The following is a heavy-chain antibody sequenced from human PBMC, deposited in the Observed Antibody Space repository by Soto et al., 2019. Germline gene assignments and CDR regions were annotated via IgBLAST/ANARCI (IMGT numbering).Heavy chain of an antibody. CDR3: ARSGYSYGPFDY. Sequence: GESLKISCAASGFTVSSTYMSWVRQAPGKGLEWVSVIYSGGSTYYADSVKGRFTISRDNSKNTLYLQMNSLRAGDTAVYYCARSGYSYGPFDYWGQGTLVTVSS. J-gene: IGHJ4*02. CDR2: IYSGGST. CDR1: GFTVSSTY. V-gene: IGHV3-53*01. D-gene: IGHD5-18*01.